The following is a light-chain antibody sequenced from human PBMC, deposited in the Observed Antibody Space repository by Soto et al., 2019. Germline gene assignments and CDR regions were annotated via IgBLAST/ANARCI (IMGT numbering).Light chain of an antibody. J-gene: IGKJ1*01. V-gene: IGKV3-20*01. CDR1: QTVSNNY. CDR3: QQHAGSPWT. Sequence: EILLTQSPGTLSLSPGERATLSCRASQTVSNNYLVWYQQKPGRAPRLLIFRASNRAAGIPDRFSGSGSGTDFTLTISRLEPEDFAVYYCQQHAGSPWTLGQGTKVDSK. CDR2: RAS.